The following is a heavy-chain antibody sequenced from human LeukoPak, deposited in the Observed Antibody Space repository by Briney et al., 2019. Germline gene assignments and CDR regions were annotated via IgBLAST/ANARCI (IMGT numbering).Heavy chain of an antibody. D-gene: IGHD4-17*01. J-gene: IGHJ4*02. CDR1: GGSISSGSYY. CDR3: ARDRTRVFDY. Sequence: PSQTLSLTCTVSGGSISSGSYYWSWIRQPAGKGLEWIGRIYTSGSTNYNPSLKSRVTISVDTSKNQFSLKLSSVTAADTAVYYCARDRTRVFDYWGQGTLVTVSS. CDR2: IYTSGST. V-gene: IGHV4-61*02.